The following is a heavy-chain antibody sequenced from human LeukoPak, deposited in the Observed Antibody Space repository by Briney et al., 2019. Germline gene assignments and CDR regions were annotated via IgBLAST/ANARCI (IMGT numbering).Heavy chain of an antibody. D-gene: IGHD3-10*01. J-gene: IGHJ4*02. CDR2: ISAYNGDT. CDR1: GYTFTSYG. CDR3: AGDSSETYADY. V-gene: IGHV1-18*01. Sequence: ASVKVSCKASGYTFTSYGISWVRQAPGQGLEWMGWISAYNGDTDYAQKLRGRVTMTTDTSTRTAYMELRSLRSDDTAVYYCAGDSSETYADYWGQGTLVTVSS.